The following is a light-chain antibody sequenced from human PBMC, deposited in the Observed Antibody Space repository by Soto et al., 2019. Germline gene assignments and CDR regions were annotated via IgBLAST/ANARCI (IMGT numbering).Light chain of an antibody. Sequence: DIQMTLSPATLSATVGDRVTITCRASQSISSWLAWYQQKPGKAPKLLIYKASTLKSGVPSRFSGSGSGTDFTLTISRLEPEDFAVYYCQQYGSSGTFGQGAKVDIK. J-gene: IGKJ1*01. CDR2: KAS. CDR3: QQYGSSGT. CDR1: QSISSW. V-gene: IGKV1-5*03.